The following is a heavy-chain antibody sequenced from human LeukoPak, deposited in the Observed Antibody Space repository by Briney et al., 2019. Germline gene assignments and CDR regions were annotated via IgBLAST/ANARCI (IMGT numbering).Heavy chain of an antibody. V-gene: IGHV4-4*09. CDR3: ARRRTTGTTGYFDY. CDR2: ISTSEST. J-gene: IGHJ4*02. Sequence: SETLSLTCTISRGSISTYYWSWIRQAPGKGLEWIGYISTSESTNYNPSLKSRITISVDTSKNQFSLNLSSVTAADTAVYYCARRRTTGTTGYFDYWGQGTLVTVPS. D-gene: IGHD1-1*01. CDR1: RGSISTYY.